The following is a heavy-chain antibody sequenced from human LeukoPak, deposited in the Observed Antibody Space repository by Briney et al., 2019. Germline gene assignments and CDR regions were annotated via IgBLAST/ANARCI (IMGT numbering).Heavy chain of an antibody. V-gene: IGHV4-39*01. D-gene: IGHD3-22*01. Sequence: SETLSLTCTVSGASIRANHHHWAWVRQPPGKGLEWIGTIFSSGTAYYNPSLRTRVSISVDTSKNEFSLRLSAVTAADTGLYYCARIIRTAGYYSNPKSGSFDLWGQGILVTVSS. CDR2: IFSSGTA. CDR3: ARIIRTAGYYSNPKSGSFDL. CDR1: GASIRANHHH. J-gene: IGHJ5*02.